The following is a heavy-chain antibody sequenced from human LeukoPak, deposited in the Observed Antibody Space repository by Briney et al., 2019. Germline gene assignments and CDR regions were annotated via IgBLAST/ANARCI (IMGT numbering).Heavy chain of an antibody. CDR2: SRNKANSYTT. J-gene: IGHJ4*02. CDR1: GFTFSDRY. CDR3: TTCSTGTRLYYFDY. V-gene: IGHV3-72*01. Sequence: PGGSLRLSCTPSGFTFSDRYMDWVRQAPGKGLEWVGRSRNKANSYTTEYAASVKGRFTISRDDSKNLLYLQMDSLKTEDTAVYYCTTCSTGTRLYYFDYWGQGTLVTVFS. D-gene: IGHD1/OR15-1a*01.